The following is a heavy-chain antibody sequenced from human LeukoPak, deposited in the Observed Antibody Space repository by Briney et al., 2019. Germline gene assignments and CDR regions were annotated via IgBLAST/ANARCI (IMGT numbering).Heavy chain of an antibody. J-gene: IGHJ6*03. D-gene: IGHD2-2*01. V-gene: IGHV6-1*01. CDR2: TYYRSKWYN. Sequence: SQTLSLTCAISGDSVSSNSAAWNWIRQPPSRGLEWLGRTYYRSKWYNDYAVSVKSRITINPDTSKNQFSLQLNSVTPEDTAVYYCARAPHCSSTSCYDYYYYYYMDVWGKGTTVTISS. CDR1: GDSVSSNSAA. CDR3: ARAPHCSSTSCYDYYYYYYMDV.